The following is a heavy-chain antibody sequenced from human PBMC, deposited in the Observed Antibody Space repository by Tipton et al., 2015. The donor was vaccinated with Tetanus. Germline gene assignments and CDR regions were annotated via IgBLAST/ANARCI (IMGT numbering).Heavy chain of an antibody. D-gene: IGHD5-24*01. CDR2: ISHSENT. J-gene: IGHJ4*02. Sequence: TLSLTCAVYYDSFYGYYWSWVRQPPGKGLEWIGEISHSENTNYNPSLQSRVTISMNTANNHIYLNLTSVTAADTAVYYCARWRDGFNRALDSWGQGTVVTVFS. CDR1: YDSFYGYY. V-gene: IGHV4-34*01. CDR3: ARWRDGFNRALDS.